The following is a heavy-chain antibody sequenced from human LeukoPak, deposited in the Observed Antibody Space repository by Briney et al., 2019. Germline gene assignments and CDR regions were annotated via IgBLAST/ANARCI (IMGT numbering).Heavy chain of an antibody. CDR3: ARGPSGYHNT. CDR2: ITTSSSFI. CDR1: GFTFITYS. J-gene: IGHJ4*02. D-gene: IGHD5-12*01. V-gene: IGHV3-21*01. Sequence: KTWGSLRLSCAASGFTFITYSMNRVSQAPGKGLEWVSSITTSSSFIYYADSVKGRFTISRDNAKNSLYLQMNSLRAEDTAVYYCARGPSGYHNTGGQGTLVTVSS.